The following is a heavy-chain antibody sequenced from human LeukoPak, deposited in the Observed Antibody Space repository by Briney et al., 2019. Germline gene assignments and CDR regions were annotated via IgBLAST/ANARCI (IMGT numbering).Heavy chain of an antibody. CDR3: ATTRIAAAAYYFDY. CDR1: GFTFSSYA. J-gene: IGHJ4*02. V-gene: IGHV3-30*01. CDR2: ITYDGSNK. Sequence: GGSLRLSCAASGFTFSSYAMHWVRQAPGKGLEWVAVITYDGSNKYYADSVKGRFTISRDNSKNTLYLQMNSLRAEDTAVYYCATTRIAAAAYYFDYWGQGTLVTVSS. D-gene: IGHD6-13*01.